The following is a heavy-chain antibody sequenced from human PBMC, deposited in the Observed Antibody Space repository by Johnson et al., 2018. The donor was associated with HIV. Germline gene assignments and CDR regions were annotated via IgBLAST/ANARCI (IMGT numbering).Heavy chain of an antibody. CDR1: GFTFSSYG. CDR3: AKCIWGSSLIDAFDI. D-gene: IGHD6-13*01. Sequence: QVQLVESGGGVVQPGRSLRLSCAASGFTFSSYGMHWVRQAPGKGLAWVAGMWYDGTKKNYADSVKGRFTISRDNSKNTLHLQMNSLRAEDTAVYYCAKCIWGSSLIDAFDIWGQGTMVTVSS. CDR2: MWYDGTKK. V-gene: IGHV3-33*06. J-gene: IGHJ3*02.